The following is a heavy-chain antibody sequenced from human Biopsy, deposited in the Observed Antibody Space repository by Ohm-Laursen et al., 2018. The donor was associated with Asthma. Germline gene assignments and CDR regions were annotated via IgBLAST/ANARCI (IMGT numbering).Heavy chain of an antibody. CDR1: GFSLKIGAVG. J-gene: IGHJ4*01. CDR3: ARAIRLEDFLTGSFTSYLDN. CDR2: IYWIDDK. D-gene: IGHD3/OR15-3a*01. V-gene: IGHV2-5*01. Sequence: PTQTLTLTSTFSGFSLKIGAVGVGWIRQPPGKAPECLAVIYWIDDKYYSPSLRNRLTVSKDTSRNRVVLAMTNMEPRDTATYFCARAIRLEDFLTGSFTSYLDNWDLGTLVSVS.